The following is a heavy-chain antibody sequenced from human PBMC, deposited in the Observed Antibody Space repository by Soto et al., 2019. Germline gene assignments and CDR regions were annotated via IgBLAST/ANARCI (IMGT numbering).Heavy chain of an antibody. V-gene: IGHV4-39*01. CDR1: GGSISSSSYY. CDR2: IYYSGST. Sequence: ETLSLTCTVSGGSISSSSYYWGWIRQPPGKGLEWIGSIYYSGSTYYNPSLKSRVTISVDTSKNQFSLKLSSVTAADTAVYYCASGLGYDFWSGYYYYWGQGTLVTVSS. D-gene: IGHD3-3*01. CDR3: ASGLGYDFWSGYYYY. J-gene: IGHJ4*02.